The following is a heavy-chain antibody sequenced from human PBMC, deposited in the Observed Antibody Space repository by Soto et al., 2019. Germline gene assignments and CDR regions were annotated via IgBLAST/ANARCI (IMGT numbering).Heavy chain of an antibody. V-gene: IGHV4-38-2*02. CDR3: ARNTSNYFDS. J-gene: IGHJ4*02. Sequence: SETLSLTCTVSGYSISNGDYWGWIRQAPGKGLEWIGSVYYSGSTHYEPSLRGRIAISVDTLKNQFSLRLPSVTAADTAMYFCARNTSNYFDSWVQGIPVTVSS. CDR1: GYSISNGDY. CDR2: VYYSGST.